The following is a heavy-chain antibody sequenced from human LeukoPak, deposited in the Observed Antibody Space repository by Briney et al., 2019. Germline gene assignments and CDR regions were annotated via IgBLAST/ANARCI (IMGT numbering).Heavy chain of an antibody. CDR2: IIPIFGTA. D-gene: IGHD3-9*01. Sequence: SVKVSCKASGGTFSSYAISWVRQAPGQGLEWMGGIIPIFGTANYAQKLQGRVTMTTDTSTSTAYMELRSLRSDDTAVYYCARAVDGLFGDYWGQGTLVTVSS. J-gene: IGHJ4*02. V-gene: IGHV1-69*05. CDR3: ARAVDGLFGDY. CDR1: GGTFSSYA.